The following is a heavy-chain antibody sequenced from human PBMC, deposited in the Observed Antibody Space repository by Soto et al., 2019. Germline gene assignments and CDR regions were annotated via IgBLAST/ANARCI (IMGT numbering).Heavy chain of an antibody. CDR3: ASEVATGNWFDP. CDR2: IYYSGST. V-gene: IGHV4-31*03. CDR1: GGSISSGGYY. J-gene: IGHJ5*02. D-gene: IGHD5-12*01. Sequence: SETLSLTCTVSGGSISSGGYYWSWIRQHPGKGLEWIGYIYYSGSTYYNPSLKSRVTISVDTSKNQFSLKLSSVTAADTAVYYCASEVATGNWFDPWGQGTLVTVSS.